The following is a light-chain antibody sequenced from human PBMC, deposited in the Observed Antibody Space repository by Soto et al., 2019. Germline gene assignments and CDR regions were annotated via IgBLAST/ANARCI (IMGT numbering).Light chain of an antibody. Sequence: QSALTQPPSASGSPGQSVTISCTGTSRDVGGYDYVSWYQQHPGKAPKLMIYEVSKRPSGVPDRFSGSKSGNTASLTVSGLQAEDEADYYCCSYAGGNTLAVFGGGTQLTVL. CDR2: EVS. CDR3: CSYAGGNTLAV. CDR1: SRDVGGYDY. J-gene: IGLJ7*01. V-gene: IGLV2-8*01.